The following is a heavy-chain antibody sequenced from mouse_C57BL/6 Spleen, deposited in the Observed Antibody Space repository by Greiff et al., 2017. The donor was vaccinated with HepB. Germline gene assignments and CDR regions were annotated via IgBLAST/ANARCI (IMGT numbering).Heavy chain of an antibody. J-gene: IGHJ2*01. CDR3: ARYYSNHFDY. Sequence: VQLQQPGAELVRPGTSVKLSCKASGYTFTSYWMHWVKQRPGQGLEWIGVIDPSDSYTNYNQKFKGKATLTVDTSSSTAYMQLSSLTSEDSAVYYCARYYSNHFDYWGQGTTLTVSS. D-gene: IGHD2-5*01. CDR1: GYTFTSYW. V-gene: IGHV1-59*01. CDR2: IDPSDSYT.